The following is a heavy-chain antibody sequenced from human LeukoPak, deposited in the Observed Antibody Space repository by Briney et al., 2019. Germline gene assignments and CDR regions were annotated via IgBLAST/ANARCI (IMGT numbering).Heavy chain of an antibody. CDR1: GDSISGYY. J-gene: IGHJ6*04. Sequence: SETLSLTCTVSGDSISGYYWSWIRQPPGKGLEWIGYIHYSGSATYNPSLKSRVTISVDMSKNQISLRLSSVTAADTAMYYCGRAPPGTMDVWGKGTSVTVSS. V-gene: IGHV4-59*12. CDR2: IHYSGSA. CDR3: GRAPPGTMDV.